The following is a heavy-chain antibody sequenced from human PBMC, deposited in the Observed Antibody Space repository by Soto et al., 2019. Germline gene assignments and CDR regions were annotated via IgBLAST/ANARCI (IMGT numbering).Heavy chain of an antibody. Sequence: TLSLTCAVYGGSFSGYYWSWIRQPPGKGLEWIGEINHSGSTNYNPSLKSRVTISVDTSKNQFSLKLSSVTAADTAVYCCARGRYYDFWSGYPVYGMDVWGQGTTVTVSS. CDR3: ARGRYYDFWSGYPVYGMDV. J-gene: IGHJ6*02. CDR2: INHSGST. V-gene: IGHV4-34*01. CDR1: GGSFSGYY. D-gene: IGHD3-3*01.